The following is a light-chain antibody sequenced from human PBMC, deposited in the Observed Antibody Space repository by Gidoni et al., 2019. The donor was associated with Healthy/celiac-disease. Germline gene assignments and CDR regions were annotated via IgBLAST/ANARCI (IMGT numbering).Light chain of an antibody. J-gene: IGKJ1*01. CDR2: GAS. V-gene: IGKV3-20*01. CDR3: QQYGSSPPWT. Sequence: EIVLTQSPGTLSLSPGERATLSCRASQRVSSSYLAWYQQKPGQAPRLLIYGASSRATCIPDRFSGSGSGTDFTLTLSRLEPEDCAVDYCQQYGSSPPWTFGQGTKVEIK. CDR1: QRVSSSY.